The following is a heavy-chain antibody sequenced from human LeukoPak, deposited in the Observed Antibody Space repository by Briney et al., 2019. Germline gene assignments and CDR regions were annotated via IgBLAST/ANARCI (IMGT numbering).Heavy chain of an antibody. V-gene: IGHV1-2*02. CDR1: GYTFTGYY. D-gene: IGHD6-13*01. Sequence: GASVKVSCKASGYTFTGYYMHWVRQAPGQGLEWMGWINPNSGGTNYAQKFQGRVTMTRDTSISTAYMELSRLRSDDTAVYYCARALITYSSSWYAGDFDCWGQGTLVTVSS. J-gene: IGHJ4*02. CDR3: ARALITYSSSWYAGDFDC. CDR2: INPNSGGT.